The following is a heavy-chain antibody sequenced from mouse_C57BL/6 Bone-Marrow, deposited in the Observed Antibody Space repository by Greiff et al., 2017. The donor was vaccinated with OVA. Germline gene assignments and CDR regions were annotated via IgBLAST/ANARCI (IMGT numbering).Heavy chain of an antibody. Sequence: VKLMESGAELVRPGPSVKMSCKASGYTFTNYWIGWAKQRPGHGLEWIGDIYPGGGYTNYNEKFKGKATLTADKSSSTAYMQFSSLTSEDSAIYYCARRGLWLRRGDYFDYWGQGTTLTVSS. V-gene: IGHV1-63*01. CDR2: IYPGGGYT. D-gene: IGHD2-2*01. CDR3: ARRGLWLRRGDYFDY. J-gene: IGHJ2*01. CDR1: GYTFTNYW.